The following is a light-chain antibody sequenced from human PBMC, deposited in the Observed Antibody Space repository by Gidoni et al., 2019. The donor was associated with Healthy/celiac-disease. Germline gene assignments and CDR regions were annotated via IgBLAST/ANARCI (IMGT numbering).Light chain of an antibody. V-gene: IGKV4-1*01. J-gene: IGKJ4*01. CDR2: WAS. Sequence: VMTQSPDSLAVSLGERATINCKSSQSVLYSSNNKNYLAWYQQKPGQPPKLLIYWASTRESGVPDRFSGSGSGKDFTLTISSLQAEDVAVYYCQQYYSTPXXTFGGGTKVEIK. CDR1: QSVLYSSNNKNY. CDR3: QQYYSTPXXT.